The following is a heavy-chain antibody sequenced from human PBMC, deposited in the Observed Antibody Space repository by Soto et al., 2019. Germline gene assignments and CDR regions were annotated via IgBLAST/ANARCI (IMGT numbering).Heavy chain of an antibody. D-gene: IGHD1-26*01. V-gene: IGHV1-18*01. CDR3: ACQGSWPYYYYGTDV. J-gene: IGHJ6*02. CDR2: ISTYNGDT. CDR1: GYTFTTSG. Sequence: QVQLVQSGPEVRKPGASVKVSCEASGYTFTTSGISWVRQVPGQGLEWMGWISTYNGDTNSAQNFQGRVLMTADTFTGTAYLELTSLNSDDTALYYCACQGSWPYYYYGTDVWGQGTTVTVSS.